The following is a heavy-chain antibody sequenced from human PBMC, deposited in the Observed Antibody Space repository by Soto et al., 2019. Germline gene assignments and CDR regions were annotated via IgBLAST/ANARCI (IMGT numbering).Heavy chain of an antibody. Sequence: QVQLVESGGGVVQPGRSLRLSCAASGFTFSSYGMHWVRQAPGKGLAWVAVIWYDGSNKYYADSVKGRFTISRDNSKNXXXXXXXXXRXEDTAVYXCAAGAYYFDYWGQGTLVTVSS. J-gene: IGHJ4*02. CDR3: AAGAYYFDY. CDR1: GFTFSSYG. V-gene: IGHV3-33*01. D-gene: IGHD3-10*01. CDR2: IWYDGSNK.